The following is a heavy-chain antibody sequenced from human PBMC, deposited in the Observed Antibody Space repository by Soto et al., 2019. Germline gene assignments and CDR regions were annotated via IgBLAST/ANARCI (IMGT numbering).Heavy chain of an antibody. CDR3: ASRRYCGYDCYHKHSYGMDV. V-gene: IGHV1-69*08. CDR1: GDTFSSYT. CDR2: IIPVLGTT. D-gene: IGHD2-21*02. J-gene: IGHJ6*02. Sequence: QVQLVQSGAEVKKPGSSVKVSCRASGDTFSSYTVNWVRQAPGRGLEWLGRIIPVLGTTDYAQKFKGRVTLTADKSTNIVYMELSSLRAEGRAVYYCASRRYCGYDCYHKHSYGMDVWGQGATVTVAS.